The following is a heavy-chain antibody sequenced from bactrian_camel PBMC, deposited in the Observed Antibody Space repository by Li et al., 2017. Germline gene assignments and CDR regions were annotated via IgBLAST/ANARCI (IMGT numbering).Heavy chain of an antibody. D-gene: IGHD7*01. CDR3: AHGPGLVAGACGPVELNV. V-gene: IGHV3S40*01. Sequence: VQLVESGGGLVQPGGSLRLSCAISGFTFSNYAMTWVRQAPGKGLEWVASISMYGSSTFYADSVKGRFTISEDNGKNMVYLQMNNLVPEDTAMYYCAHGPGLVAGACGPVELNVWGQGTQVTVS. CDR1: GFTFSNYA. CDR2: ISMYGSST. J-gene: IGHJ4*01.